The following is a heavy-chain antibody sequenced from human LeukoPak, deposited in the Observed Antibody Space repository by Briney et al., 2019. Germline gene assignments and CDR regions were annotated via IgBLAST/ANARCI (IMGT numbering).Heavy chain of an antibody. CDR1: GFTFSSYA. CDR2: ISSSGGST. V-gene: IGHV3-23*01. J-gene: IGHJ3*02. CDR3: AKDLYYDILTGYYTVTAFDI. Sequence: GGSLRLSCAASGFTFSSYAMSWVRQAPGKGLEWVSAISSSGGSTYYADSVKGRFTISRDNSKNTLYLQMNSLRAEDTAVYYCAKDLYYDILTGYYTVTAFDIWGQGTMVTVSS. D-gene: IGHD3-9*01.